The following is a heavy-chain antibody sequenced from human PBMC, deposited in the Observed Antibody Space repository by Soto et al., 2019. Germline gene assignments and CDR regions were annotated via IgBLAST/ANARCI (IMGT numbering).Heavy chain of an antibody. CDR3: ARDRSYSFDY. Sequence: QVQLVESGGGVVQPGRSLRLSCAASGFTFSSYGMHWVRQAPGKGLEWVAVIWYDGSNKYYADSVKGRFTISRDNSKNTLYLQMNSLRAEDTAVYYWARDRSYSFDYWGQGTLVTVSS. CDR2: IWYDGSNK. CDR1: GFTFSSYG. D-gene: IGHD1-26*01. V-gene: IGHV3-33*01. J-gene: IGHJ4*02.